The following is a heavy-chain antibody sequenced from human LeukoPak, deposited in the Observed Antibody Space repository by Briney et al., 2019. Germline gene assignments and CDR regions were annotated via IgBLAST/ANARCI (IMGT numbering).Heavy chain of an antibody. CDR3: ARIPGDRPDD. J-gene: IGHJ4*02. CDR2: MYFGERT. V-gene: IGHV4-59*01. CDR1: GASMTSYY. Sequence: PSETLSLTCTVSGASMTSYYWTWIRQPPGKGLEWVGYMYFGERTNYNPSLKSRATISIDTSKKQFSLNLKSVTAADTAVYYRARIPGDRPDDWGQGTLVTVS. D-gene: IGHD7-27*01.